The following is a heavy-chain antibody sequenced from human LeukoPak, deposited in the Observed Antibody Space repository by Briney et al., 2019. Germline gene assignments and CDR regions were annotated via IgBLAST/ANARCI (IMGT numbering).Heavy chain of an antibody. D-gene: IGHD2-8*01. CDR1: GFTFSSYA. CDR2: ISGSGGST. CDR3: ARRYCTNGICYIHSWDFDC. J-gene: IGHJ4*02. Sequence: GGSLRLSCAASGFTFSSYAMSWVRQAPGKGLEWVSAISGSGGSTYYADSVKGRFTISRDNSKNTLYLQMNSLRAEDTAVYYCARRYCTNGICYIHSWDFDCWGQGTLVTVSS. V-gene: IGHV3-23*01.